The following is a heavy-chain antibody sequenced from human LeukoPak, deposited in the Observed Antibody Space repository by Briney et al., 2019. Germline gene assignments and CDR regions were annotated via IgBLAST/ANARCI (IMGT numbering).Heavy chain of an antibody. CDR2: IIPIFGTA. CDR1: GGTFSSYA. V-gene: IGHV1-69*01. J-gene: IGHJ3*02. Sequence: SVKVSCTASGGTFSSYAISWVRQAPGQGREGMGGIIPIFGTANYAQKFQGRVTITADESTSTAYMELSSLRSEDAAVYYCARGGRAYCGGDCLYDAFDIWGQGTMVTVSS. D-gene: IGHD2-21*02. CDR3: ARGGRAYCGGDCLYDAFDI.